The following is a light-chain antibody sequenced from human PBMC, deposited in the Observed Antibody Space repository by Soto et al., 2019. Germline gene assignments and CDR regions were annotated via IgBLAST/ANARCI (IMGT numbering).Light chain of an antibody. CDR2: KAS. CDR1: QTISSW. V-gene: IGKV1-5*03. J-gene: IGKJ1*01. CDR3: QEYNGT. Sequence: DIQMTQSPSTLSVSVGDRVTITCRASQTISSWLAWYQQKPGKAPKLLIYKASTLKSGVPSRFSGSGSGTEFTLTISSLQPDDFATYYCQEYNGTFGQGTKVDIK.